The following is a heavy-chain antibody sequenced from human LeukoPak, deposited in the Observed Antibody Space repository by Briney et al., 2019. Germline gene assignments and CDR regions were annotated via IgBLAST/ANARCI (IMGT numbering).Heavy chain of an antibody. D-gene: IGHD6-6*01. J-gene: IGHJ4*02. CDR2: ISAYNGNT. CDR1: GYTFTSYG. CDR3: AREGDAEYSSHFDY. V-gene: IGHV1-18*01. Sequence: EASVNVSCKASGYTFTSYGISWVRQAPGQGLEWMGWISAYNGNTNYAQKLQGRVTMTTDTSTSTAYMELRSLRSDDTAVYYCAREGDAEYSSHFDYWGQGTLVTVSS.